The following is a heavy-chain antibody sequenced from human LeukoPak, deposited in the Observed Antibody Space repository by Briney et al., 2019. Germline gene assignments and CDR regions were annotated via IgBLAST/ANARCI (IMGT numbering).Heavy chain of an antibody. D-gene: IGHD5-18*01. J-gene: IGHJ4*02. CDR1: GFSFSSYA. Sequence: QPGGSLGLSCAASGFSFSSYAMHWVRQAPGKGLEWVAAIPNDGSKTYYADSVKGRFTISRDNSKNTLYLQMNSLRTEDTAVYYCANERGYNYGYSFDYWGQGTLVTVSS. CDR3: ANERGYNYGYSFDY. CDR2: IPNDGSKT. V-gene: IGHV3-30-3*02.